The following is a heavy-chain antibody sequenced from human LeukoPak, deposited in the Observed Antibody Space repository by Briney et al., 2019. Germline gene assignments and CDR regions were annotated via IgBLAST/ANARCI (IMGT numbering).Heavy chain of an antibody. CDR1: GGSISNYY. CDR3: ARDLWRSGRFDY. D-gene: IGHD6-25*01. CDR2: IYYSGST. J-gene: IGHJ4*02. Sequence: PSETLSLTCTVSGGSISNYYWSWIRRPPGKGRNGIGYIYYSGSTDYNPSLKSRVTISVDTSKNQFSLNLSSVTAADTAVYYCARDLWRSGRFDYWGQGTLVTVSS. V-gene: IGHV4-59*01.